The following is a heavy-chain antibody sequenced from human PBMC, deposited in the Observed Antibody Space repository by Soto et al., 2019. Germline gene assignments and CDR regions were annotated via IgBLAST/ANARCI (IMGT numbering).Heavy chain of an antibody. CDR1: GGSISSGDYY. J-gene: IGHJ5*02. Sequence: SETLSLTCTVSGGSISSGDYYWSWIRQPPGKGLEWIGYIYYSGSTYYNPSLKSRVTISVDTSKNQFSLKLSSVTAADTAVYYCARAAYYYDSSGPDNWFDPWGQGTLVTVSS. CDR2: IYYSGST. V-gene: IGHV4-30-4*01. CDR3: ARAAYYYDSSGPDNWFDP. D-gene: IGHD3-22*01.